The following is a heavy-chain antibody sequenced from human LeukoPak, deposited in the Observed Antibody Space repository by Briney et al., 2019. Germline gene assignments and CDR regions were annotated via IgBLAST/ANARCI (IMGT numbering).Heavy chain of an antibody. CDR3: ARGTGCTNGVCQENYYYYGMDV. V-gene: IGHV3-21*01. D-gene: IGHD2-8*01. CDR2: ISSSSSYT. CDR1: GFTFSSYG. J-gene: IGHJ6*02. Sequence: PGRSPRLSCAASGFTFSSYGMHWVRQAPGKGLEWVSSISSSSSYTYYADSVKGRFTISRDNAKNSLYLQMNSLRAEDTAVYYCARGTGCTNGVCQENYYYYGMDVWGQGTTVTVSS.